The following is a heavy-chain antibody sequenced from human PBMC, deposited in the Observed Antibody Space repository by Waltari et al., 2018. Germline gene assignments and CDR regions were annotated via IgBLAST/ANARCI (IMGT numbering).Heavy chain of an antibody. CDR1: GYTFTDYY. D-gene: IGHD3-22*01. V-gene: IGHV1-69-2*01. Sequence: EVQLVQSGAEVKKPGATVKISCKASGYTFTDYYMHWVQQAPGKALEWMGRVDPEDGETIYAEKFQGRVTITADTSTDTAYMELSSLRSEDTAVYYCATDRLHYYDSSGYYYAPFDYWGQGTLVTVSS. CDR3: ATDRLHYYDSSGYYYAPFDY. J-gene: IGHJ4*02. CDR2: VDPEDGET.